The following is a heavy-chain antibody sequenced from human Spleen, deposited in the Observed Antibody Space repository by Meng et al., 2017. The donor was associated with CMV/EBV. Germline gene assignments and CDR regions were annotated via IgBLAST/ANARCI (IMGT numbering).Heavy chain of an antibody. CDR3: ARVPSTYSPEGDY. CDR2: NSTYNGNT. Sequence: ASVKVSCKASGYTFTSYGISWVRQAPGQGLEWMGWNSTYNGNTNYAQKLQGRVTMTTDRSTSTAYMELRSLRSDDTAVYYCARVPSTYSPEGDYWGQGTLVTVSS. CDR1: GYTFTSYG. D-gene: IGHD2-15*01. J-gene: IGHJ4*02. V-gene: IGHV1-18*01.